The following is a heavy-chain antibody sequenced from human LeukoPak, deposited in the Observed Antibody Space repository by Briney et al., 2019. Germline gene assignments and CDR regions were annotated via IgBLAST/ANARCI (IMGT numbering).Heavy chain of an antibody. Sequence: PGGSLRLSCAASGFTFSDYYMSWIRQAPGKGLEWVSYISSSGSTIYYADSVKGRFTISRDNAKKSMYLQMNSLRAEDTAVYYCAKEGLGGSYSDYWGQGTLVTVSS. CDR3: AKEGLGGSYSDY. D-gene: IGHD1-26*01. V-gene: IGHV3-11*01. CDR2: ISSSGSTI. J-gene: IGHJ4*02. CDR1: GFTFSDYY.